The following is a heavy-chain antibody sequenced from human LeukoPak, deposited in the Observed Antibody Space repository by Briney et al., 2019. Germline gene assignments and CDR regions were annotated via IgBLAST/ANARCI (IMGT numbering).Heavy chain of an antibody. V-gene: IGHV1-69*04. CDR2: IIPLLAIP. J-gene: IGHJ4*02. CDR3: ARSYYDSSGYYYIFEY. D-gene: IGHD3-22*01. CDR1: GGTFSNYA. Sequence: GASVKVSCKTSGGTFSNYAISWVRQAPGRGLEWLGRIIPLLAIPNYAQKFQGRVTITADKSTSTAYMELSSLRSEDTAVYYRARSYYDSSGYYYIFEYWGQGPLVTVSS.